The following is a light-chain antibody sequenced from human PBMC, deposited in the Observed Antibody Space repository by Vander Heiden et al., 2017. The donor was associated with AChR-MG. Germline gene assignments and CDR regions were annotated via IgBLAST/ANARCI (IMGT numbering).Light chain of an antibody. CDR3: GTWDSSLSAVV. V-gene: IGLV1-51*01. J-gene: IGLJ2*01. CDR2: DNN. CDR1: SSNIGNNY. Sequence: QSVLTQPPSVSAAPGQKVTISCSGSSSNIGNNYVSWYQQLPGTAPKLLIYDNNKRPSGIPDRFSGSKSGTSATLGITGLQTGDEADYYCGTWDSSLSAVVCGGGTKL.